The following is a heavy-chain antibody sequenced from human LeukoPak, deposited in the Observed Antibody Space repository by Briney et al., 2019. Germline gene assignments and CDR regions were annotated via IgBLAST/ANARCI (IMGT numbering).Heavy chain of an antibody. J-gene: IGHJ4*02. CDR1: GFAFSTYA. CDR2: ISGTGQST. CDR3: AKGKSSSVWNYFDY. D-gene: IGHD6-19*01. V-gene: IGHV3-23*01. Sequence: LTGGSLRLSCAAPGFAFSTYAVNWVRQAPGKGLEWVSGISGTGQSTHYADSVRGRFTISRDNSENTVNLQMNSLRGEDTALYYCAKGKSSSVWNYFDYWGRGTLVTVSS.